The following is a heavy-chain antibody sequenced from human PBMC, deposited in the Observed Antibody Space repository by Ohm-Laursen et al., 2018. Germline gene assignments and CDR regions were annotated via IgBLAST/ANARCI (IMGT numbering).Heavy chain of an antibody. Sequence: GTLSLTWTVSGDSFRSYYWTWVRQPPGKGLEWIGYMYDGGRTKYNPSLESRVTISVDTPHNQFSLKLSSVTAADTAMYYCARHRNTAMPADYWGQGTLVTVSS. CDR3: ARHRNTAMPADY. D-gene: IGHD5-18*01. CDR2: MYDGGRT. V-gene: IGHV4-59*08. CDR1: GDSFRSYY. J-gene: IGHJ4*02.